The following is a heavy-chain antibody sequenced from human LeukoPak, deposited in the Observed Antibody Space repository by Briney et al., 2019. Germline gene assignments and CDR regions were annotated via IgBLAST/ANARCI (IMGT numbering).Heavy chain of an antibody. V-gene: IGHV1-24*01. J-gene: IGHJ1*01. CDR3: ATDRVVGATVRYFQH. CDR2: FDPEDGET. D-gene: IGHD1-26*01. CDR1: GYTLTELS. Sequence: ASVKVSCKVSGYTLTELSMHGVRQAPGKGREWMGGFDPEDGETIYAQKFQGRVTMTEDTSTDTAYMELSSLRSEDTAVYYCATDRVVGATVRYFQHWGQGTLVTASS.